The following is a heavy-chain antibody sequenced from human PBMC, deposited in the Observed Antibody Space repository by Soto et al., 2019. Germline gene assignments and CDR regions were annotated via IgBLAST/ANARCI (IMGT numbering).Heavy chain of an antibody. CDR1: GFTFSSYG. Sequence: PGGSLRLSCAASGFTFSSYGMHWVRQAPGKGLEWVAVISYDGSNKYYADSVKGRFTISRDNSKNTLYLQMNSLRAEDTAVYYCAKDRGPYNWNDSGLPEFAPWGQGTLVTVSS. V-gene: IGHV3-30*18. J-gene: IGHJ5*02. CDR3: AKDRGPYNWNDSGLPEFAP. CDR2: ISYDGSNK. D-gene: IGHD1-20*01.